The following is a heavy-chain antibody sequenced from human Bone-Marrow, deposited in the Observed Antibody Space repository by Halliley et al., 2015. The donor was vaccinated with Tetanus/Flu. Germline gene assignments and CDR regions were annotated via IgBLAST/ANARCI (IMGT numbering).Heavy chain of an antibody. V-gene: IGHV3-23*01. D-gene: IGHD2-21*02. J-gene: IGHJ3*02. Sequence: CAASGFTFSNFAMSWVRQAPGKGLEWVSSISGSNANTYYADSVKGRFTISRDNSKNTLNLQMNSLRPEDTAVYYCVKGQSFCGGDFFSRGYPDAFDIGGQGTMFTASS. CDR1: GFTFSNFA. CDR3: VKGQSFCGGDFFSRGYPDAFDI. CDR2: ISGSNANT.